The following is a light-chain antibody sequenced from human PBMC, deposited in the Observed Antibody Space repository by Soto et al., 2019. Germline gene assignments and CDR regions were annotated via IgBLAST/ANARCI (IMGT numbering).Light chain of an antibody. J-gene: IGLJ2*01. CDR2: DVS. CDR1: SSDVGGYNY. Sequence: QSALTQPASVSESPGQSITISCTGTSSDVGGYNYVSWYQQHPGKAPKLMIYDVSNRPSGVSNRFSGSKSGNTASLTISGLQAEDEADYYCSSYTSSSVVFGGGTSSPS. CDR3: SSYTSSSVV. V-gene: IGLV2-14*01.